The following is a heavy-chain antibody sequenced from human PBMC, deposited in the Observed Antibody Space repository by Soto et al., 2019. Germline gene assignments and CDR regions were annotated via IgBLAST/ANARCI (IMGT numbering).Heavy chain of an antibody. CDR2: ISGYNGNT. V-gene: IGHV1-18*01. J-gene: IGHJ6*02. CDR1: GYTFTNYG. CDR3: AREGQARYYYDGMDV. Sequence: QVQVVQSGDEVKKPGASVKVSCKASGYTFTNYGFSWVRQAPGQGLEWMGWISGYNGNTKYAEKFQGRVTRTTDTSTSTDHMELRSLRSDETAVYYCAREGQARYYYDGMDVWGQGPAVTVSS.